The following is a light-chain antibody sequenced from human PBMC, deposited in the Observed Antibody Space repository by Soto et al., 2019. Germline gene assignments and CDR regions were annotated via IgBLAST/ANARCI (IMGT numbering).Light chain of an antibody. CDR3: SSSAGSYTYV. CDR1: SSDVGGYNY. Sequence: QSALTQPRSVSGSPGQSVTISCTGTSSDVGGYNYVSWYQQHPGKAPKLMIYDVTKRPSGVPDRFSGSKSDNTASLTISGLQAEDEADYYCSSSAGSYTYVFGTGNKLTVL. J-gene: IGLJ1*01. CDR2: DVT. V-gene: IGLV2-11*01.